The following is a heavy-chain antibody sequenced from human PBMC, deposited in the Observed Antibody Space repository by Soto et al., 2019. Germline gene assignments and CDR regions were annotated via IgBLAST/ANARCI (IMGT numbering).Heavy chain of an antibody. D-gene: IGHD6-13*01. J-gene: IGHJ4*02. CDR3: ALDAYSSRGVRAGPRKYFDY. CDR2: TYYRSKWYN. CDR1: GDSVSSNSAA. V-gene: IGHV6-1*01. Sequence: SQTLSLTCAISGDSVSSNSAAWNWIRQSPSRDLEWLGRTYYRSKWYNDYAVSVKSRITINPDTSKNQFSLQLNSVTPEDTAVYYCALDAYSSRGVRAGPRKYFDYSGQGTLVTVSS.